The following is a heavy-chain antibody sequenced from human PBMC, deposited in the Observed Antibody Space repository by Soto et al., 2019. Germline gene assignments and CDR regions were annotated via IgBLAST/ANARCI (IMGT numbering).Heavy chain of an antibody. J-gene: IGHJ6*03. D-gene: IGHD3-10*01. CDR1: DGSMSSYY. CDR3: ARRAYGPGFPYFTVRDF. V-gene: IGHV4-59*01. Sequence: SETLSLTCTVSDGSMSSYYWSWIRQPPGKELEWIGYIYYSGSTNYNPSLKSRVPIYVDTPKNHFSLKLSFVPAEDRAFFFCARRAYGPGFPYFTVRDFGGKGTTVP. CDR2: IYYSGST.